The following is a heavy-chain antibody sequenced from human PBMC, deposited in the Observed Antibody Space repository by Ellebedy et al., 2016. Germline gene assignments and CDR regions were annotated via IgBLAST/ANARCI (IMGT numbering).Heavy chain of an antibody. CDR2: ISWNSGSI. D-gene: IGHD3-9*01. V-gene: IGHV3-9*01. CDR3: AKDADYDILTGYRRGEIDY. CDR1: GFTFDDYA. Sequence: SLKISCAASGFTFDDYAMHWVRQAPGKGLEWVSGISWNSGSIGYADSVKGRFTISRDNAKNSLYLQMNSLRAEDTALYYCAKDADYDILTGYRRGEIDYWGQGTLVTVSS. J-gene: IGHJ4*02.